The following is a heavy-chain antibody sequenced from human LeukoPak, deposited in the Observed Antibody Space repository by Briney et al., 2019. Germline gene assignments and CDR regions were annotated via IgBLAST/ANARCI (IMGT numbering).Heavy chain of an antibody. Sequence: GESLRLSCAASGFTFSSYGMHWVRQAPGKGLEWVAFIRYDGSNKYYADSVKGRFTISRDNSKNTLYLQMNSLRAEDTAVYYCAKPESDDPSEGPHWGQGTLVTVSS. J-gene: IGHJ1*01. CDR2: IRYDGSNK. CDR3: AKPESDDPSEGPH. V-gene: IGHV3-30*02. CDR1: GFTFSSYG.